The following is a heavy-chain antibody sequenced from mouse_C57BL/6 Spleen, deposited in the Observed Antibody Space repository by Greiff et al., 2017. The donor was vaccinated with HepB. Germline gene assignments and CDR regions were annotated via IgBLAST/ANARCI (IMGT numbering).Heavy chain of an antibody. CDR3: ARIYDYFDY. D-gene: IGHD1-1*01. CDR2: ISYDGSN. Sequence: ESGPGLVKPSQSLSLTCSVTGYSFTSGYYWNWIRQFPGNKLEWMGYISYDGSNNYNPSLKNRISITRDTSKNQFFLKLNAVTTEDTATYYCARIYDYFDYWGQSTTLTVSS. J-gene: IGHJ2*01. V-gene: IGHV3-6*01. CDR1: GYSFTSGYY.